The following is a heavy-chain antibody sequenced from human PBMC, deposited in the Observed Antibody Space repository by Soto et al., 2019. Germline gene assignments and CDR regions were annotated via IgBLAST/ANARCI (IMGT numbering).Heavy chain of an antibody. CDR1: GYPFTSYG. V-gene: IGHV1-18*01. CDR2: ISAYNGNT. D-gene: IGHD6-25*01. CDR3: ARDGQRLGLDY. J-gene: IGHJ4*02. Sequence: GSVKVYFKASGYPFTSYGISLVRQAPGQGLEWMGWISAYNGNTNYAQKLQGRVTMTTDTSTSTAYMELRSLRSDDTALYYCARDGQRLGLDYWGQGTLVTVSS.